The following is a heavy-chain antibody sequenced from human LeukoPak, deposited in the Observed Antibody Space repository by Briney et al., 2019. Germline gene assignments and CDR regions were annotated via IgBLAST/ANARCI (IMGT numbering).Heavy chain of an antibody. CDR2: IYYSGST. V-gene: IGHV4-39*01. J-gene: IGHJ4*02. Sequence: PSETLSLTCTVSGGSISSSSYYWGWLRQPPGKGLEWIGSIYYSGSTYYNPSLKSRVTISVDTSKNQFSLKLGSVTAADTAVYYCASPTTMTTAIEYWGQGTLVTVSS. CDR1: GGSISSSSYY. CDR3: ASPTTMTTAIEY. D-gene: IGHD4-17*01.